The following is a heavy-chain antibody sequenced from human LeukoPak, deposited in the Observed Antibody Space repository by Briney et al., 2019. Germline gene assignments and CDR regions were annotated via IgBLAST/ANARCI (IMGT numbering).Heavy chain of an antibody. CDR2: INPNSGGT. J-gene: IGHJ4*02. CDR1: GYTFTGYY. Sequence: ASVKVSCKASGYTFTGYYMHWVRQAPGQGLEWMGRINPNSGGTNYAQKFQGRVTMTRDTSISTAYMELSRLRSDDTAVYYCAGTKYYDSSGYYYPFDYWGQGTLVTVSS. V-gene: IGHV1-2*06. D-gene: IGHD3-22*01. CDR3: AGTKYYDSSGYYYPFDY.